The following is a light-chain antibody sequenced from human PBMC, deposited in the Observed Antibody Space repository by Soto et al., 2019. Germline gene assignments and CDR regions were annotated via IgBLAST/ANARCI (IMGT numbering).Light chain of an antibody. CDR1: QSVSSY. CDR3: QQYGSSRSIT. CDR2: DAS. Sequence: EIVVPKSPATLSLSPGDRDPLSCRASQSVSSYLAWYQQKPGQAPRLLIYDASNRATGIPDRFSGIGCGTDFSLTTCGLEPQDFLLYYGQQYGSSRSITFGQGTRLDIK. V-gene: IGKV3-20*01. J-gene: IGKJ5*01.